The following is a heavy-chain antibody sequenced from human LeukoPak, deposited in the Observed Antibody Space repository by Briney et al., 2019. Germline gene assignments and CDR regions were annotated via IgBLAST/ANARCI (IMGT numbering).Heavy chain of an antibody. CDR1: GFTFSSFW. D-gene: IGHD3-22*01. CDR3: ARVAYYVSYGY. J-gene: IGHJ4*02. V-gene: IGHV3-7*01. Sequence: GGSLRLSCAASGFTFSSFWMSWVRQAPGKGLEWVANIKQDGSEKYYVDSVKGRFTISRDNAKNSLYLQMNSLRAEDTAVYYCARVAYYVSYGYWGQGTLVTVSS. CDR2: IKQDGSEK.